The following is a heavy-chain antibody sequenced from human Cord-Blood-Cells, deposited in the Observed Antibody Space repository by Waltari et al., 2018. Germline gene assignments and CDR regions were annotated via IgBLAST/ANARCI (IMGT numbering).Heavy chain of an antibody. CDR2: IYSGGST. CDR1: GFTVISNY. D-gene: IGHD1-26*01. J-gene: IGHJ3*02. CDR3: ARDGATDAFDI. Sequence: EVQLVETGGGLIQPGGSLRLSCAASGFTVISNYMRWVRQAPGKGLEWVSGIYSGGSTYYADSVKGRFTISRDNSKNTLYLQMNSLRAEDTAVYYCARDGATDAFDIWGQGTMVTVSS. V-gene: IGHV3-53*02.